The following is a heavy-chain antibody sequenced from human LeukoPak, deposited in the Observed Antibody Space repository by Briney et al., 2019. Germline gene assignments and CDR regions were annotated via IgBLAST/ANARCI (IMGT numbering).Heavy chain of an antibody. D-gene: IGHD3-9*01. CDR2: INPNSGDT. J-gene: IGHJ4*02. V-gene: IGHV1-2*02. CDR1: GYIFTGYY. Sequence: ASVKVSCKASGYIFTGYYMHWVRQAPGQGLEWMGWINPNSGDTNYAQKFQGRVTMTRDTSISTAYMGLSRLRSEDTAVYYCARSPRITIFWVDYWGQGTLVTVSS. CDR3: ARSPRITIFWVDY.